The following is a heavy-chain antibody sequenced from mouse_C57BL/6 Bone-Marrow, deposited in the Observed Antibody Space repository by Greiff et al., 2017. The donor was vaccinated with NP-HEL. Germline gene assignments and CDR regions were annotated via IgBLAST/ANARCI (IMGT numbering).Heavy chain of an antibody. V-gene: IGHV5-16*01. CDR2: INYDGSST. Sequence: EVKLVESEGGLVQPGSSMKLSCTASGFTFSDYYMAWVRQVPEKGLEWVANINYDGSSTYYLDSLKSRFIISSDNAKIILYLQMSSLKSDDTVTYYCARNDYDGRFAYWGQGTLVTVSA. J-gene: IGHJ3*01. CDR3: ARNDYDGRFAY. D-gene: IGHD2-4*01. CDR1: GFTFSDYY.